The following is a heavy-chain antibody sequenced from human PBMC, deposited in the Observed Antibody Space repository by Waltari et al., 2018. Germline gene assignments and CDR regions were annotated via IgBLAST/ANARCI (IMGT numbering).Heavy chain of an antibody. CDR1: GFTFSSYS. V-gene: IGHV3-21*01. Sequence: EVQLVESGGGLVKPGGSLSLSCAASGFTFSSYSMNWVRQAPGKGLEWVSSISSSSSYIYYADSVKGRFTISRDNAKNSLYLQMNSLRAEDTAVYYCARGLLWFGELPDAFDIWGQGTMVTVSS. CDR2: ISSSSSYI. D-gene: IGHD3-10*01. CDR3: ARGLLWFGELPDAFDI. J-gene: IGHJ3*02.